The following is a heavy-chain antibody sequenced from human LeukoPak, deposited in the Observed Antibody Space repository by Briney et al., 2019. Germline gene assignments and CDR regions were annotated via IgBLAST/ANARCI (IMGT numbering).Heavy chain of an antibody. CDR2: MNPKSGDT. V-gene: IGHV1-8*03. Sequence: ASVKVSCKASGYSFTNYDINWVRQATGQGLEWMGWMNPKSGDTGYSQKFQGRVFITRDTSINTAYMELSSLGSDDTAVYYCARGWYYDSSGAFDIWGPGTMVTVSS. D-gene: IGHD3-22*01. CDR3: ARGWYYDSSGAFDI. CDR1: GYSFTNYD. J-gene: IGHJ3*02.